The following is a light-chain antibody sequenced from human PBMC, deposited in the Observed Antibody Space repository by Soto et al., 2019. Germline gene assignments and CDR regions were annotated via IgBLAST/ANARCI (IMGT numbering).Light chain of an antibody. J-gene: IGLJ3*02. CDR3: CSYSGTSTWV. V-gene: IGLV2-11*01. CDR1: SSDVGGYNY. Sequence: QSVLTQPRSVSGSPGQSVTISCTGTSSDVGGYNYVSWYQQHPGKAPKLMIYDVSKWPSGVPDRFSGSKSGNTASLTISGLQAEDEADYYCCSYSGTSTWVFGGGTKLTVL. CDR2: DVS.